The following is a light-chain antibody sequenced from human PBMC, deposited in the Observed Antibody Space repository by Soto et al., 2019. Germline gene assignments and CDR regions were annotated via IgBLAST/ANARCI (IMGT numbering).Light chain of an antibody. CDR1: SSDVGGYNY. J-gene: IGLJ1*01. Sequence: QSALTQPASVSGSPGQSITISCTGTSSDVGGYNYLSWYQQHPGKAPKLMIYEVSNRPSGVSNRFSGSKSGNTASRPISGLQAEYEADYYCSSYTSSSSLGYVFGTGTKLTVL. V-gene: IGLV2-14*01. CDR2: EVS. CDR3: SSYTSSSSLGYV.